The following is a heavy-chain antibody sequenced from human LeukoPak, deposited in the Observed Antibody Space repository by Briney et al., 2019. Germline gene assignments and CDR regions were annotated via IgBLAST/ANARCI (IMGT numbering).Heavy chain of an antibody. CDR2: IYYSGST. J-gene: IGHJ4*02. V-gene: IGHV4-39*01. Sequence: PSETLSLTCTVSGGSISSSSFYWGWIRQPPGKGLEWIGSIYYSGSTYYNPSLKSRVTISVDTSKNQFSLKLSSVTAADTAVYYCARWPDYGDYSFDYWGQGTLVTVSS. D-gene: IGHD4-17*01. CDR1: GGSISSSSFY. CDR3: ARWPDYGDYSFDY.